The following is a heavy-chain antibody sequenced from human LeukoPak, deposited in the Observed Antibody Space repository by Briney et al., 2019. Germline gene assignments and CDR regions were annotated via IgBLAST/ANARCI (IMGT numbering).Heavy chain of an antibody. Sequence: PGGSLRLTCAASGFTFSSYSMNWVRQAPGKGLEWVSYISSSSSTIYYADSVKGRFTISRDNAKNSLYLQMNSLRAEDTAVYYCARDSSSVVIINAFDIWGQGTMVTVSS. CDR1: GFTFSSYS. J-gene: IGHJ3*02. V-gene: IGHV3-48*04. CDR2: ISSSSSTI. D-gene: IGHD3-3*01. CDR3: ARDSSSVVIINAFDI.